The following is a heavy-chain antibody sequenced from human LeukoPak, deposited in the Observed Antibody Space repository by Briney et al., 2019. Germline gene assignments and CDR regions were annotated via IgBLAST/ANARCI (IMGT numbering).Heavy chain of an antibody. Sequence: PGGSLRLSCAASGFTFSSYAMSWVRQAPGKGLEWVSAVSGSGGSTYYADSVKGRFTISRDNSKNTLYLQMNSLRAEDTAVYYCAKMIVVVTGYFQHWGQGTLVTVSS. J-gene: IGHJ1*01. CDR1: GFTFSSYA. CDR3: AKMIVVVTGYFQH. V-gene: IGHV3-23*01. D-gene: IGHD3-22*01. CDR2: VSGSGGST.